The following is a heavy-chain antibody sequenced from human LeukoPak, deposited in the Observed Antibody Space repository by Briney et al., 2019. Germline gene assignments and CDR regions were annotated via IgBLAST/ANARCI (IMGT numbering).Heavy chain of an antibody. D-gene: IGHD4-17*01. CDR1: GGSFSGYY. V-gene: IGHV4-34*01. Sequence: PSETLSLTCAVYGGSFSGYYWSWIRQPPGKGLEWIGEINHSGSTNYNPSLKSRVTISVDTSKNQFSLKLSSVTAADTAVYYCAREGMTTVTGGDFDYWGQGTLVTVSS. CDR2: INHSGST. CDR3: AREGMTTVTGGDFDY. J-gene: IGHJ4*02.